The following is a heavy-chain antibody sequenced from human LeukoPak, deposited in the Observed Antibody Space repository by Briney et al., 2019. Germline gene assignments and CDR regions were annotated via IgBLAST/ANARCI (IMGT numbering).Heavy chain of an antibody. CDR2: IRYDGSGK. Sequence: PGGSLRLSCAASGFTFSSYGMHWVRQAPGKGLEWVAFIRYDGSGKYYADSVKGRFTISRDNSKNTLYLQMNSLRAEDTAVYYCANFDYYDSSGYLSGYFDYWGQGTLVTVSS. J-gene: IGHJ4*02. CDR1: GFTFSSYG. D-gene: IGHD3-22*01. CDR3: ANFDYYDSSGYLSGYFDY. V-gene: IGHV3-30*02.